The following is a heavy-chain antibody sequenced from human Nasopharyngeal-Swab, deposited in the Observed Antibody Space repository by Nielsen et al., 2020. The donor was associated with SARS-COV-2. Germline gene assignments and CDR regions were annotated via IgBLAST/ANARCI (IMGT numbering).Heavy chain of an antibody. J-gene: IGHJ3*02. D-gene: IGHD3-22*01. CDR1: GFTFSSYS. Sequence: GESLKISCAASGFTFSSYSINWVRQAPGKGLEWVSSISSTGSYIYYADSVKGRFTISRDNAKNSLYLQMNGLRAEDTAVYYCARDPVVNAFDIWGQGTMVTVSS. V-gene: IGHV3-21*01. CDR2: ISSTGSYI. CDR3: ARDPVVNAFDI.